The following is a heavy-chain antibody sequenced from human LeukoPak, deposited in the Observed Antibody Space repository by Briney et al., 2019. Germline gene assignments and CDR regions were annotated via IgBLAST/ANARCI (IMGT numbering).Heavy chain of an antibody. V-gene: IGHV3-23*01. J-gene: IGHJ6*02. CDR1: GSTFSSYA. D-gene: IGHD3-10*01. CDR3: AKSHGSYFYGMDV. CDR2: ISGSGGTT. Sequence: GGSLRLSCAASGSTFSSYAMNWVRQAPGKGLEWVSGISGSGGTTYYADSVKGRFSISRDNSKNTLYLQMTSLRAEDTAVYFCAKSHGSYFYGMDVWGQGTTVTVSS.